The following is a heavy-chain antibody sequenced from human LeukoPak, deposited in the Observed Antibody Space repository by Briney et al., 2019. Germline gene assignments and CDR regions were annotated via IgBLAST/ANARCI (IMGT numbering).Heavy chain of an antibody. Sequence: GGSLRLSCAASGFSVSSNYMSWVRQAPGKGLEWVSLIYSGGSTSYADSVKGRFTFSRDNSKNTLYLQMGSLRAEDMAVYYCAGGFGVVRIDYWGQGTLVTVSS. CDR2: IYSGGST. J-gene: IGHJ4*02. CDR1: GFSVSSNY. V-gene: IGHV3-53*05. CDR3: AGGFGVVRIDY. D-gene: IGHD3-3*01.